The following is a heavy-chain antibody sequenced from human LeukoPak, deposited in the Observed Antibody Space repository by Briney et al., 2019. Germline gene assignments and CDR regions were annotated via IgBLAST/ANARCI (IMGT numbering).Heavy chain of an antibody. CDR1: GFTFSTYW. V-gene: IGHV3-7*01. CDR2: IKQDGSEK. J-gene: IGHJ4*02. CDR3: ARVYCSGGSCYSGYFDY. D-gene: IGHD2-15*01. Sequence: PGGSLRLSGTASGFTFSTYWMSWVRQAPGKGLEWVANIKQDGSEKYYVDSVKGRFTISRDNAKNSLYLQMNSLRVEEKAVYYCARVYCSGGSCYSGYFDYWGQGTLVTVSS.